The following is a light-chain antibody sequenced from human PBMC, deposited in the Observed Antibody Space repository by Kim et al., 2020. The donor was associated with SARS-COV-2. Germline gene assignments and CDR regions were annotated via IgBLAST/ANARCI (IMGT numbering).Light chain of an antibody. V-gene: IGLV6-57*04. CDR3: QSYNRSSVV. CDR2: EDD. J-gene: IGLJ2*01. Sequence: NFMLTQPHSVSESPGKTVTIPCTRSDGSIDDNYVQWYQQRPGGVPTTVIYEDDQRPSGVSDRFSGSIDNSSNSASLTISGLRTEDEADYYCQSYNRSSVVFGGGTQLTVL. CDR1: DGSIDDNY.